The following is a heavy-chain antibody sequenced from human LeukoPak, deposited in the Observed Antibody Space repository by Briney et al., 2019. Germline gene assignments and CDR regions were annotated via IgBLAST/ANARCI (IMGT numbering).Heavy chain of an antibody. D-gene: IGHD3-10*01. CDR1: GFTFSSRW. CDR3: AGDRGYLQFDY. Sequence: GGSLRLSCSASGFTFSSRWMSWVRQAPGKGLEWVANIKEDGSQKYYADSVKGRFTISRDNAKNSLYLHLNSLRAEDTAMYYCAGDRGYLQFDYWGQGTLVTVSS. CDR2: IKEDGSQK. V-gene: IGHV3-7*03. J-gene: IGHJ4*02.